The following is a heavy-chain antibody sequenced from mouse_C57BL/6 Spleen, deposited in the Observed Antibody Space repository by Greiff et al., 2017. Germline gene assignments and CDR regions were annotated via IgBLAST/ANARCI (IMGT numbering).Heavy chain of an antibody. CDR3: ARKGAAYYSNYERGYYAMDY. Sequence: EVQLVESGGGLVKPGGSLKLSCAASGFTFSDYGMHWVRQAPEKGLEWVAYISSGSSTIYYADTVKGRFTISSDNAKNTLFLQMTSLRSEDTAMYYCARKGAAYYSNYERGYYAMDYWGQGTSVTVSS. D-gene: IGHD2-5*01. CDR1: GFTFSDYG. V-gene: IGHV5-17*01. CDR2: ISSGSSTI. J-gene: IGHJ4*01.